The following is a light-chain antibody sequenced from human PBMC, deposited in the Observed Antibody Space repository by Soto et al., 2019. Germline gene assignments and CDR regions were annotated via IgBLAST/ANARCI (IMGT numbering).Light chain of an antibody. V-gene: IGLV1-40*01. CDR3: QSFDSRLSAPV. CDR1: SSNIGSPFD. Sequence: QSVLTQPPSVSGAPGQRVTISCTGNSSNIGSPFDVHWYQHLPGTAPRLLIYANNNRPSGVPDRFSGSKSRTSASLAITGLQGDDEADYYCQSFDSRLSAPVFGGGTKLTVL. CDR2: ANN. J-gene: IGLJ2*01.